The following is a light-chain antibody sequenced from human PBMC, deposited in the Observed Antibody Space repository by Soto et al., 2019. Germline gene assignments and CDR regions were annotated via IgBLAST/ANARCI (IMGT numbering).Light chain of an antibody. CDR2: KAS. J-gene: IGKJ1*01. CDR3: QHYHHWLRT. Sequence: DIQMTQSPSTLSGSVGDRVTITCRASQTISSWLAWYQQKPGKAPKLLIYKASTLKSGVPSRFSGSGSGTEFTLTISSLQSEDSAVYYCQHYHHWLRTFGQGTKVDIK. V-gene: IGKV1-5*03. CDR1: QTISSW.